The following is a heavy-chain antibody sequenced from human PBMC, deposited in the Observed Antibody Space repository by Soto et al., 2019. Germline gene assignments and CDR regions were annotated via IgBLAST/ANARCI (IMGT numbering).Heavy chain of an antibody. J-gene: IGHJ4*02. D-gene: IGHD6-6*01. CDR2: IKQDGSEK. CDR3: ARGSSFLPV. V-gene: IGHV3-7*03. CDR1: GFTFSKYW. Sequence: EVQLVESGGGLVQPGGSLRLSCAASGFTFSKYWMSWVRQAPGKGLEWVANIKQDGSEKYYVDSVRGRFTISRDNTKGSLYLQMNSLRAEDTAVYYCARGSSFLPVWVQGTLVTVSS.